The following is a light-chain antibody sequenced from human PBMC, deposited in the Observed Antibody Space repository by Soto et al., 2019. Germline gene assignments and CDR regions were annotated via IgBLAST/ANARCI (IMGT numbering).Light chain of an antibody. CDR1: EIIKTFY. J-gene: IGKJ5*01. CDR3: QVYGSSRIA. Sequence: MALKQTTGTVSLSPGETATLSCKASEIIKTFYFGWYQQKPGQPPRLIINGVYTRASGVPDRFSGRRSGTDFTLTISVLEPEDFAVYYCQVYGSSRIAIGQGTRLEIK. CDR2: GVY. V-gene: IGKV3-20*01.